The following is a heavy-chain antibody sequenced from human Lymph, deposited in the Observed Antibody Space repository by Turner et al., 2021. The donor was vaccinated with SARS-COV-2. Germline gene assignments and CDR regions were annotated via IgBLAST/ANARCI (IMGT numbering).Heavy chain of an antibody. J-gene: IGHJ6*02. CDR2: ISWNSGSI. V-gene: IGHV3-9*01. Sequence: EVHRVESGGGLVQPGRSLRLSCSASGFTFDEYAMHWVRQAPGKGLEWVSGISWNSGSIGYADSVKGRFTISRDNAKNSLYLQMNSLRAEDTALYYCAKGRRVGMDVWGQGTTVTVSS. CDR3: AKGRRVGMDV. CDR1: GFTFDEYA.